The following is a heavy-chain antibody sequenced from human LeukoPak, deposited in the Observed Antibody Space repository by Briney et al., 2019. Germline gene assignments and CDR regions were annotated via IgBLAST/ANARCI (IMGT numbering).Heavy chain of an antibody. J-gene: IGHJ4*02. D-gene: IGHD3-10*01. V-gene: IGHV3-30*03. Sequence: GGSLGLSCAASGFTFSGYGMHWVRQAPGKGLEWVAVISYDGRKAYYADSVRGRFTISKDNSRKTLYLQMNSLRPEDTAMYYCARDSIGSDVLFDSWGQGTLVTVSS. CDR2: ISYDGRKA. CDR1: GFTFSGYG. CDR3: ARDSIGSDVLFDS.